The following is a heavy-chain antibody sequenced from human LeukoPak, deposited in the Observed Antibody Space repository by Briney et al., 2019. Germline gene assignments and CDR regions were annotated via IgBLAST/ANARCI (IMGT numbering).Heavy chain of an antibody. V-gene: IGHV1-2*02. CDR3: ARDPVDGYSQLDY. CDR1: GYTLTDHH. D-gene: IGHD5-24*01. J-gene: IGHJ4*02. Sequence: GASVRVSCTASGYTLTDHHMHWVRQAPGQGLEWMGWIKSNSGGIKYAQEFQGRVTMTRDTSTSTVYMELSSLRSDDTAIYFCARDPVDGYSQLDYWGQGTLVTVAS. CDR2: IKSNSGGI.